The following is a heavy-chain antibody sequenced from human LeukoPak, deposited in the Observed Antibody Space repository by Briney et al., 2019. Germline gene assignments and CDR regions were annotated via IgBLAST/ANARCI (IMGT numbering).Heavy chain of an antibody. D-gene: IGHD3-10*01. V-gene: IGHV3-21*01. CDR1: GFTFIDYS. J-gene: IGHJ5*02. CDR3: AREGSGWFDP. CDR2: ISTSSTFI. Sequence: GGSLRLSCAGFGFTFIDYSMTWVRQAPGKGLEWVSSISTSSTFIFYAEPVKGRFTISRDNAQSSVYLQMNSLRAEDTAVYYCAREGSGWFDPWGQGTLVTVSS.